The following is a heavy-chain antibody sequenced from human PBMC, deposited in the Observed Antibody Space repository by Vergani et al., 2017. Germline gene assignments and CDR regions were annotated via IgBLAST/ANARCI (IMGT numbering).Heavy chain of an antibody. D-gene: IGHD3-3*01. V-gene: IGHV1-2*02. CDR3: TSFPTETSDCYDSTGYYHRFFEK. CDR1: GGTFSSYA. J-gene: IGHJ4*02. Sequence: QVQLVQSGAEVKKPGSSVKVSCKASGGTFSSYAISWVRQAPGQGLEWMGWINPKNGLTKYAQRFQGRVSLTRDTSITTACMELSSLRSDDTAMYYCTSFPTETSDCYDSTGYYHRFFEKWGQGSLVGVCS. CDR2: INPKNGLT.